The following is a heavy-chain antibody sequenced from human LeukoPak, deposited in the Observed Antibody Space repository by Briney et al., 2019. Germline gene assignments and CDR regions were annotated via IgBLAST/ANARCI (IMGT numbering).Heavy chain of an antibody. V-gene: IGHV4-61*05. CDR2: FDNSGST. Sequence: SETLSLTCTVSGGSISSSSYYWGWIRQPPGKGPEWIGYFDNSGSTNYNPSLKNRVTISEDTSKNQFALKLSSVTAADTAVYYCARGKYSSGWYLDYWGQGTLVTVSS. D-gene: IGHD6-19*01. CDR1: GGSISSSSYY. CDR3: ARGKYSSGWYLDY. J-gene: IGHJ4*02.